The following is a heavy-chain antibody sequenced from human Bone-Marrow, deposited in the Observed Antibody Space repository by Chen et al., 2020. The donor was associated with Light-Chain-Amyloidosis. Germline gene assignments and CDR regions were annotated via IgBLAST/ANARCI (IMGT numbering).Heavy chain of an antibody. J-gene: IGHJ6*03. CDR1: GGSISSSSYY. CDR3: ASAGDGSYYYMDV. Sequence: QLQLQESGPGLVKPSETLSLTCTVSGGSISSSSYYWGWIRQPTGKGLEWIGSIYYSGSTYYNPSLKSRVTLSVATSKNQFSLMLISVTAADTTVHYCASAGDGSYYYMDVWGKGTTVTVSS. D-gene: IGHD7-27*01. CDR2: IYYSGST. V-gene: IGHV4-39*01.